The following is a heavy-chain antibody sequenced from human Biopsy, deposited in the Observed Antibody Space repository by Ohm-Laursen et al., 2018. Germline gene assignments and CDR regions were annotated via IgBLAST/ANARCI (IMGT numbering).Heavy chain of an antibody. CDR3: ATELTKANGWNYFDY. CDR1: GFTVSSNY. Sequence: SLRLSCTASGFTVSSNYMTWVRQAPGKGLEWVSVIYLGGTTYYADSVKGRFTISRGNSKNMVYLQMNSLRAEDTAVYYCATELTKANGWNYFDYWGQGTLVTVSS. CDR2: IYLGGTT. J-gene: IGHJ4*02. D-gene: IGHD2-15*01. V-gene: IGHV3-53*01.